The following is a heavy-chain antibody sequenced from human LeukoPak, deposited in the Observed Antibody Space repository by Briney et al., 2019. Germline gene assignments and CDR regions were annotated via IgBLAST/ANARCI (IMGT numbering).Heavy chain of an antibody. V-gene: IGHV1-24*01. J-gene: IGHJ4*02. CDR1: GYTLTELS. Sequence: EASVKVSCKVSGYTLTELSMHWVRQAPGKGLEWMGGFDPEDGETIYAQKFQGRVTMTEDTSTDTAYMELSSLRSEDTAVYYCARVRVGATAKGHYFDYWGQGTLVTVSS. D-gene: IGHD1-26*01. CDR3: ARVRVGATAKGHYFDY. CDR2: FDPEDGET.